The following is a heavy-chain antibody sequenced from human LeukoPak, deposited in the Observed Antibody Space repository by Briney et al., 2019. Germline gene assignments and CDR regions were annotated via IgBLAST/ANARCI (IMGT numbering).Heavy chain of an antibody. V-gene: IGHV1-2*06. CDR1: GYTFTGYY. Sequence: ASVKVSCKASGYTFTGYYMHWVRQAPGQGLEWMGRINPNSGGTNYAQKVQGRFTMTRDTSISTAYMELSRLRSDDTAVYYCASRRSTSSPFDPWGQGTLVTVSS. CDR3: ASRRSTSSPFDP. CDR2: INPNSGGT. J-gene: IGHJ5*02. D-gene: IGHD2-2*01.